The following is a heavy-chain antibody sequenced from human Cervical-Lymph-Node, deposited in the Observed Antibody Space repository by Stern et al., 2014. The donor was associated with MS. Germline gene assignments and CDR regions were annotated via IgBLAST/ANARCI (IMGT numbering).Heavy chain of an antibody. J-gene: IGHJ4*02. CDR2: IWDEGRTE. V-gene: IGHV3-33*01. CDR3: ASDRGGGFYLDY. CDR1: SFSDYG. Sequence: VQLVESGGGVVQPGRSLRLSCAASSFSDYGMDWVRQAPGQGLEWVGLIWDEGRTEYYADSGKGRFGISRDRSQCQLYPQMHRRRVEDPAVYFCASDRGGGFYLDYWGQGTLVTVSS. D-gene: IGHD3-16*01.